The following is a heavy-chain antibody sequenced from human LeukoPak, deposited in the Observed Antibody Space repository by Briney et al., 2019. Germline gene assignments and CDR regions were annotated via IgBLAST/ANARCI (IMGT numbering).Heavy chain of an antibody. Sequence: SGGSVRLLCAVSGFTFNDYYMSWMRRARGKGLERVSCIISSGRTIYYAAYGECPFTVTSDNAKESLYLHMNSSGAADTAVYYCATVGGVGPPVLLYYYYMDVWGKGTTVTVSS. CDR2: IISSGRTI. CDR3: ATVGGVGPPVLLYYYYMDV. J-gene: IGHJ6*03. CDR1: GFTFNDYY. V-gene: IGHV3-11*01. D-gene: IGHD3-16*01.